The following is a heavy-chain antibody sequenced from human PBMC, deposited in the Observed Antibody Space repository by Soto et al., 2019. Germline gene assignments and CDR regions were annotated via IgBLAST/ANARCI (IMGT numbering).Heavy chain of an antibody. CDR2: IYHSGST. V-gene: IGHV4-30-2*01. J-gene: IGHJ4*02. CDR3: ARGYNVVDY. CDR1: GGSISSGGYS. Sequence: PSETLSLTCAVSGGSISSGGYSWSWMRQPPGKGLEWIGYIYHSGSTYYNPSLKSRVTISVDRSKNQFSLKLSSVTAADTAVYYCARGYNVVDYWGQGTLVTVSS. D-gene: IGHD2-15*01.